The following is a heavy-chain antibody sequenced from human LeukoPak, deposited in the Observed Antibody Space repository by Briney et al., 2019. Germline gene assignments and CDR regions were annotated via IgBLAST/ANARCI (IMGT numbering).Heavy chain of an antibody. CDR1: GGSISSYY. CDR3: ARDEGWTFDY. D-gene: IGHD6-19*01. CDR2: VYYSGST. V-gene: IGHV4-59*01. Sequence: SETLSLTCTVSGGSISSYYWSWIRQPPGKGLEWIGYVYYSGSTNYNPSLKSRVTISVDTSKNQFSLKLSSVTAADTAVYYCARDEGWTFDYWGQGTLVTVSS. J-gene: IGHJ4*02.